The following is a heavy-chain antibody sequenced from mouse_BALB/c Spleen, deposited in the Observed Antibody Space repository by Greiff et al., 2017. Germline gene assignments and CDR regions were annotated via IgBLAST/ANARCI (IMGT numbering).Heavy chain of an antibody. CDR1: GFTFTDYY. CDR2: IRNKANGYTT. J-gene: IGHJ4*01. D-gene: IGHD1-1*01. CDR3: ARVPTVVASRWYAMDY. V-gene: IGHV7-3*02. Sequence: EVQVVESGGGLVQPGGSLRLSCATSGFTFTDYYMSWVRQPPGKALEWLGFIRNKANGYTTEYSASVKGRFTISRDNSQSILYLQMNTLRAEDSATYYCARVPTVVASRWYAMDYWGQGTSVTVSS.